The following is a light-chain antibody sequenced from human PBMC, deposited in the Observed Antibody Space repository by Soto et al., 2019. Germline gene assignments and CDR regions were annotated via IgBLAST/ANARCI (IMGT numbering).Light chain of an antibody. J-gene: IGKJ4*01. Sequence: EIVLTQSPGTLSLSPGQRATLSCRASQSVSSSLAWYQQRPGKAPRLFMFGASSRAPGIPDRFSGSGSGTDFTLTISRLEPEDFAVYYWQHYSSRPLTFGGGTRVEIK. CDR3: QHYSSRPLT. V-gene: IGKV3-20*01. CDR2: GAS. CDR1: QSVSSS.